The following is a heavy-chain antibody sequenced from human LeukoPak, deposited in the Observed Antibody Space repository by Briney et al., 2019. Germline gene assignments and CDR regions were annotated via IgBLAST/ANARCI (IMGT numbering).Heavy chain of an antibody. J-gene: IGHJ5*01. CDR3: ARVNPVYYDYAWGSYLAEPTES. D-gene: IGHD3-16*02. CDR2: ISSSSSYI. Sequence: PGGSLRLSCAASGFTFSSYSMNWVRQAPGKGLEWVSSISSSSSYIYYADSVKGRFTISRDNAKNSLYLQMNRLRAEDTAVYYCARVNPVYYDYAWGSYLAEPTESWGHGKPVSVSS. CDR1: GFTFSSYS. V-gene: IGHV3-21*01.